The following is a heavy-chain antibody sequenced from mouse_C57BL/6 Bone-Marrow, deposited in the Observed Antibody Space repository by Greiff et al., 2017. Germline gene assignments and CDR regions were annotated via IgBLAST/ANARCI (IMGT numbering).Heavy chain of an antibody. CDR3: ARLYYYGSSLGYFDV. CDR2: IDPEDGET. D-gene: IGHD1-1*01. J-gene: IGHJ1*03. Sequence: DVHLVESGAELVKPGASVKLSCTASGFNIKDYYMHWVKQRTEQGLEWIGRIDPEDGETKYAPKFQGKATITADTSSNTAYLQLSSLTSEDTAVYYCARLYYYGSSLGYFDVWGTGTTVTVYS. V-gene: IGHV14-2*01. CDR1: GFNIKDYY.